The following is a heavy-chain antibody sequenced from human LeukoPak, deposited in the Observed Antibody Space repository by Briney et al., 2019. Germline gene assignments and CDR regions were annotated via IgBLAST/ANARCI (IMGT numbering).Heavy chain of an antibody. Sequence: GGSLRLSCAAPGFTFITYGMHWVRQAPGKGLEWVALIWYDGSYKYYADSVKGRSTISRDNSKNTLYLQMNSLRAEDTAVYYCAREYYDSSDYPRQHYFDYWGQGTLVTVSS. V-gene: IGHV3-33*01. J-gene: IGHJ4*02. CDR3: AREYYDSSDYPRQHYFDY. CDR1: GFTFITYG. D-gene: IGHD3-22*01. CDR2: IWYDGSYK.